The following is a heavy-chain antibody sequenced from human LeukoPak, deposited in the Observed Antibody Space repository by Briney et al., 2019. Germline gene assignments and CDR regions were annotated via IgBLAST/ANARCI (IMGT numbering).Heavy chain of an antibody. CDR1: GGSISGYY. V-gene: IGHV4-59*01. Sequence: PSETLSLTCTVSGGSISGYYWSWIRQPPGKGLEWIGYIYYSGSTNYNPSLKSRVTISVDTSKNQFSLKLSSVTAADTAVYYCARLPGDSSSWYLFDYWGQGTLVTVSS. D-gene: IGHD6-13*01. CDR3: ARLPGDSSSWYLFDY. CDR2: IYYSGST. J-gene: IGHJ4*02.